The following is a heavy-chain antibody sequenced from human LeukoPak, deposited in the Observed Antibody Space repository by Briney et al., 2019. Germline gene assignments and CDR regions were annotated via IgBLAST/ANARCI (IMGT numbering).Heavy chain of an antibody. CDR3: ARDLYGGGNFDY. V-gene: IGHV1-3*01. D-gene: IGHD3-3*01. Sequence: ASVKVSCKASGYTFTSYAMHLVRQAPGQRLEWMGWINAGNGNTKYSQKFQGRVTITRDTSASTAYMELSSLRSEDTAVYYCARDLYGGGNFDYWGQGTLVTVSS. CDR1: GYTFTSYA. CDR2: INAGNGNT. J-gene: IGHJ4*02.